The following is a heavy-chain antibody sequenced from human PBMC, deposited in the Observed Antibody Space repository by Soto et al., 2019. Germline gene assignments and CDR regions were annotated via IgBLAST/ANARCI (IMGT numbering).Heavy chain of an antibody. V-gene: IGHV3-23*01. CDR1: GFTFSSYA. Sequence: GGSLRLSCAASGFTFSSYAMSWVRQAPGKGLEWVSAISGSGGSTYYADSVKGRFTISRDNSKNTLYLQMNSLRAEDTAVYYCARRITMVRGVNDYWGQGTLVTVSS. D-gene: IGHD3-10*01. J-gene: IGHJ4*02. CDR2: ISGSGGST. CDR3: ARRITMVRGVNDY.